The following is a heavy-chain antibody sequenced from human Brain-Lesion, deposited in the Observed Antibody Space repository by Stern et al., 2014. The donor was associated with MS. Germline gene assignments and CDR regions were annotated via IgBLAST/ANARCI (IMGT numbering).Heavy chain of an antibody. V-gene: IGHV3-30*01. J-gene: IGHJ4*02. CDR3: ARGGAVTTSDYYLDY. D-gene: IGHD4-17*01. Sequence: HVQLGEYGGGVVQPGRSLRLSWAASGFPFSYHALHWVRQAPGKGLEWVALISYDGSDKNDADSVKGRFTISRDNSRNTLYLQMNSLRVDDTAVYYCARGGAVTTSDYYLDYWGQGILVTVSS. CDR2: ISYDGSDK. CDR1: GFPFSYHA.